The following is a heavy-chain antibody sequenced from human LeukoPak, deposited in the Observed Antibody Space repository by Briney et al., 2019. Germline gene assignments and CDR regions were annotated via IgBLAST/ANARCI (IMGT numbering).Heavy chain of an antibody. CDR3: AAGQQNSLEGY. Sequence: HPGGSLRLSCAASGFRITDWTLSCVRQAPGEGLEWVSVIGVRRHYADYVKGRFTIFRDGSKNTLYLQLINLTIEDTAIYFFAAGQQNSLEGYWGQGTLVSVAS. V-gene: IGHV3-23*01. CDR1: GFRITDWT. CDR2: IGVRR. J-gene: IGHJ4*02. D-gene: IGHD1-1*01.